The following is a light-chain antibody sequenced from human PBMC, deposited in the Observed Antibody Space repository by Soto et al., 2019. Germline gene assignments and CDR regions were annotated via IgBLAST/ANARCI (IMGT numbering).Light chain of an antibody. CDR3: QQCNNWPPEIT. V-gene: IGKV3-11*01. CDR2: DAS. CDR1: QNISIY. Sequence: IVLTQSPATLSLSQGERATLSGRASQNISIYLAWYQQKPGQAPRLLIYDASNRATGIPARFSGSGSGTDFTLTISSLEPEDFAVYYCQQCNNWPPEITFGQGTRLEIK. J-gene: IGKJ5*01.